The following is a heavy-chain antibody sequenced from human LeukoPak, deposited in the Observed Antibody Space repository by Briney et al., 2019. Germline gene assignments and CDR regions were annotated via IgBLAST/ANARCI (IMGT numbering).Heavy chain of an antibody. V-gene: IGHV4-39*07. CDR1: GASISSGNYY. D-gene: IGHD1-1*01. CDR3: ARKQSGTMYDV. Sequence: SETLSLTCIVSGASISSGNYYWAWIRQPPGKGLEWIGTFYSGGSAYYNPSLTSRVSISKDTSDNQFSLRLSSVTAADTAVYYCARKQSGTMYDVWGQGTPVTVTS. CDR2: FYSGGSA. J-gene: IGHJ4*02.